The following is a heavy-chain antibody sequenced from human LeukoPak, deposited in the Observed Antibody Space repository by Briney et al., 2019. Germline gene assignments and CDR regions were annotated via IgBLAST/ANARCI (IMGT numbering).Heavy chain of an antibody. V-gene: IGHV1-58*02. J-gene: IGHJ3*02. CDR3: ASFTGIAVAADAFDI. Sequence: SVKVSCKASGFTFTSSAMQWVRQARGQRLEWIGWIVVGSGNTNYAQKFQERVTITRDMSTSTAYMELSSLRSEDTAVYYCASFTGIAVAADAFDIWGQGTMVTVSS. D-gene: IGHD6-19*01. CDR1: GFTFTSSA. CDR2: IVVGSGNT.